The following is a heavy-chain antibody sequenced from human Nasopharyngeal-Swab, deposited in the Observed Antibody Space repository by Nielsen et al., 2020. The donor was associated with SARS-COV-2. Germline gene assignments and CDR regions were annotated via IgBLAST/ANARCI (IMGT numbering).Heavy chain of an antibody. CDR2: INHSGST. Sequence: WIRQPPGKGLEWIGEINHSGSTNYNPSLKSRVTISVDTSKNQFSLKLSSVTAADTAVYYCARGGGVPGGSLGRFAQPDACDIWGQGTMVTVSS. J-gene: IGHJ3*02. D-gene: IGHD2-15*01. CDR3: ARGGGVPGGSLGRFAQPDACDI. V-gene: IGHV4-34*01.